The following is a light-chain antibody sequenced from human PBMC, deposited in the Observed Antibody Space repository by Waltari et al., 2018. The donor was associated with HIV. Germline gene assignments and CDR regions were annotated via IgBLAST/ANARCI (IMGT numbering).Light chain of an antibody. J-gene: IGKJ5*01. CDR3: IQSLQIPFI. V-gene: IGKV2-28*01. CDR1: QSLLHNNRYHF. CDR2: LTS. Sequence: IVMTQSPLSLPVTSGEPASISCRSNQSLLHNNRYHFLDWYFHKPGQSPQLLIYLTSFRASGVPDRFSGSGSGTDFTLKISRVEAEDVGVYFCIQSLQIPFIFGQGTRLETK.